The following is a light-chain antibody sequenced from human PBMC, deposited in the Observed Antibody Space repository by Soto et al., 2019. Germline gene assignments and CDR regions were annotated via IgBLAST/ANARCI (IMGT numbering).Light chain of an antibody. V-gene: IGLV3-9*01. CDR1: NIGSKN. J-gene: IGLJ2*01. CDR2: RDS. CDR3: QXXXSXTYVV. Sequence: SYELTQPLSVSVALGQTARITCGGNNIGSKNVHWYQQKPGQAPVLVIYRDSNRPSGIPERFSGSNSGNTATLTISRAQAXXXADYXCQXXXSXTYVVFGGGTKLTVL.